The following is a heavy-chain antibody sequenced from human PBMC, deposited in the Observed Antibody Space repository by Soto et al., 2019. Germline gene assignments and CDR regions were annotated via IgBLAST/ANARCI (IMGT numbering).Heavy chain of an antibody. J-gene: IGHJ4*02. CDR3: ARERYVASRHSHFDS. V-gene: IGHV1-18*04. CDR1: GYRFSTYG. Sequence: ASVKVSCKASGYRFSTYGINWVRQAPGQGLEWLGWTSTNNDDRNYAQKFRGRVTFTTDTSTSTAYMELRSLISDDTAIYFCARERYVASRHSHFDSWGQGTQVTVSS. D-gene: IGHD6-6*01. CDR2: TSTNNDDR.